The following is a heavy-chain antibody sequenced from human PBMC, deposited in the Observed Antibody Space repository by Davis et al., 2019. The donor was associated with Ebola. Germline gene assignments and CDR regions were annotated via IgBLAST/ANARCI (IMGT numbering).Heavy chain of an antibody. J-gene: IGHJ3*02. CDR2: SNPADSDT. D-gene: IGHD5-18*01. V-gene: IGHV5-51*01. Sequence: GESLKISCKVSGYSFSNYWIGWVRQMPGKGLEWMGISNPADSDTRYSPSFQGQVTISADKSISTAYLQWSSLKASDTAMYYCARTRGSGYLAFYIWGQGTMVTVSS. CDR3: ARTRGSGYLAFYI. CDR1: GYSFSNYW.